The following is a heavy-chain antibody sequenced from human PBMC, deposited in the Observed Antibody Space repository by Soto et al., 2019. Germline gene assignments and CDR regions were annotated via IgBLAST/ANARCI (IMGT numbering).Heavy chain of an antibody. CDR2: ISWNSGSI. D-gene: IGHD5-12*01. CDR3: AKERRRWDSGYDGAFDI. V-gene: IGHV3-9*01. Sequence: EVQLVESGGGLVQPGRSLRLSCAASGFTFDDYAMHWVRQAPGKGLEWVSGISWNSGSIGYADSVKGRFTISRDNAKNSLYLQMNSLRAEDTALYYCAKERRRWDSGYDGAFDIWGQGTMVTVSS. J-gene: IGHJ3*02. CDR1: GFTFDDYA.